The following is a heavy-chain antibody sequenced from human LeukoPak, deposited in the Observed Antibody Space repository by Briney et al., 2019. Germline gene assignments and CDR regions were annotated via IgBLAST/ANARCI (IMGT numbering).Heavy chain of an antibody. CDR3: ARGIKNYYGVDV. CDR2: IKGDESST. D-gene: IGHD2-15*01. CDR1: GFTFDDYA. J-gene: IGHJ6*02. Sequence: GGSLRLSCAASGFTFDDYAMHWVRQAPGKGLEWVSRIKGDESSTNYADSVKGRFTISRDNAKNTVYLHMNSLRVEDAAVYYCARGIKNYYGVDVWGQGTTVTVSS. V-gene: IGHV3-74*01.